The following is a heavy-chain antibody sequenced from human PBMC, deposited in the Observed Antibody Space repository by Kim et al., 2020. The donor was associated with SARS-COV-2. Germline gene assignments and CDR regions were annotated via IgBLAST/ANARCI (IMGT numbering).Heavy chain of an antibody. J-gene: IGHJ4*02. Sequence: KRYSPYLKSRLTITKDTSKTQVVLTMTNMDPVDTATYYCAHRAAMVAFDYWGQGTLVTVSS. CDR2: K. CDR3: AHRAAMVAFDY. V-gene: IGHV2-5*01. D-gene: IGHD5-18*01.